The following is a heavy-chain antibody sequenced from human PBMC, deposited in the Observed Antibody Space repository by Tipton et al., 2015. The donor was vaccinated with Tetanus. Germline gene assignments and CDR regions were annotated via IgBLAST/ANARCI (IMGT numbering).Heavy chain of an antibody. CDR2: INDSGST. Sequence: TLSLTCAVYGGSFSGYYWNWIRQPPGKGLEWIGEINDSGSTNYNPSLKSRVTIPVDTSKNQFSLNLSSVTAADTAVYYCARWETVTTKIHYWGQGTLVTVSS. CDR3: ARWETVTTKIHY. CDR1: GGSFSGYY. J-gene: IGHJ4*02. D-gene: IGHD4-17*01. V-gene: IGHV4-34*01.